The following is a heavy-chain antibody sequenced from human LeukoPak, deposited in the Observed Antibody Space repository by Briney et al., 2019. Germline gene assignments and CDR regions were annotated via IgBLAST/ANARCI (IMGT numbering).Heavy chain of an antibody. CDR3: ARLSSSSNDAFDI. Sequence: SETLSLTCTVSGGSISSSNYYWGWIRQPPGKGLERIGSIYYSGSTYYNPSLKSRVTISVDTSKNQFSLKLSSVTAADTAVYYCARLSSSSNDAFDIWGQGTMVTVSS. CDR2: IYYSGST. J-gene: IGHJ3*02. CDR1: GGSISSSNYY. D-gene: IGHD6-13*01. V-gene: IGHV4-39*01.